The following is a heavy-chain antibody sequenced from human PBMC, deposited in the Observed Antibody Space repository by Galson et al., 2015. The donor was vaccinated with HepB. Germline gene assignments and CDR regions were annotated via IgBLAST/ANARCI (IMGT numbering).Heavy chain of an antibody. D-gene: IGHD4-11*01. CDR3: TTFLEMTTVQY. CDR2: IKKKSEGGTT. V-gene: IGHV3-15*01. J-gene: IGHJ4*02. Sequence: SLRLSCAASGFTFRNARMSWVRQAPGKGLEWVGRIKKKSEGGTTDYAAPVKGRFTISRDDSKNTLYLEMNSLKTGDTALYYCTTFLEMTTVQYWGQGTLVTVSS. CDR1: GFTFRNAR.